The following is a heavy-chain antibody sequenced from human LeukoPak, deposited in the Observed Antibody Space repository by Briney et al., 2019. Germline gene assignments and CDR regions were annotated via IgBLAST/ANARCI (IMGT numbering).Heavy chain of an antibody. CDR3: ATDYYGSGSYSY. CDR1: GYTLTELP. D-gene: IGHD3-10*01. J-gene: IGHJ4*02. V-gene: IGHV1-24*01. CDR2: FDPEDGET. Sequence: ASVKVSCKVSGYTLTELPMHWVRQAPGKGLEWMGGFDPEDGETIYAQKFQGRVTMTEDTSTDTAYMELSSLRSEDTAVYYCATDYYGSGSYSYWGQGTLVTVSS.